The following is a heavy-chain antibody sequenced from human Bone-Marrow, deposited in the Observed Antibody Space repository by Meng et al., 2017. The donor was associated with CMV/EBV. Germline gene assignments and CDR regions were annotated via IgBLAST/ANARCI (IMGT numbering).Heavy chain of an antibody. Sequence: QGPLQESGQGLVKPSQTLSLTCTVSGGSISSGDYYWSWIRQPPGKGLEWIGYIYYSGSTYYNPSLKSRVTISVDTSKNQFSLKLSSVTAADTAVYYCARDMGSSGYYGNNWFDPWGQGTLVTVSS. V-gene: IGHV4-30-4*08. CDR2: IYYSGST. CDR3: ARDMGSSGYYGNNWFDP. CDR1: GGSISSGDYY. J-gene: IGHJ5*02. D-gene: IGHD3-22*01.